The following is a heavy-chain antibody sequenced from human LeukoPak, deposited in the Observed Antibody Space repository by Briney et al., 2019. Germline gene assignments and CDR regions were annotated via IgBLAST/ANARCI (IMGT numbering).Heavy chain of an antibody. J-gene: IGHJ5*02. V-gene: IGHV1-2*02. D-gene: IGHD2-2*02. CDR1: GYTFTGYY. CDR3: ARDGSIVVVPADISWFDP. Sequence: ASVKVSCKASGYTFTGYYMHWVRQAPGQGLEWMGWINPNSGGTNYAQKFQGRVTMTRDTSISTAYMELSRLRSDDTAVYYCARDGSIVVVPADISWFDPWGQGTLVTVSS. CDR2: INPNSGGT.